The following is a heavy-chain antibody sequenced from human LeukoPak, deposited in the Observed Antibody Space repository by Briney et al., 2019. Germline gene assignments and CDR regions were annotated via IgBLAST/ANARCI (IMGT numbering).Heavy chain of an antibody. D-gene: IGHD1-7*01. J-gene: IGHJ5*02. CDR1: GYTLTELS. CDR2: FDPEDGET. CDR3: ATGHQFGRITGTTWHWFDP. Sequence: GASVTVSCMVSGYTLTELSMHWVRQAPGKGVEGMGGFDPEDGETIYAQKFQGIVNMTEDTSTDTAYMEMSSMRSEDTAVYYCATGHQFGRITGTTWHWFDPWGQGTLVTVSS. V-gene: IGHV1-24*01.